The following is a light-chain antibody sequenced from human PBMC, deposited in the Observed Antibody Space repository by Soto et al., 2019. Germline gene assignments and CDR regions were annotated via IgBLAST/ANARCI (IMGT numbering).Light chain of an antibody. Sequence: EIVLARSPGTLSLSPGERATLSCRASQSVSSSYLAWYQQKPGQAPRLLIYGASSRATGIPDRFSGSGSGTDFTLTISRLEPEDFAVYYCQQYGSSPRTFGLGTKVDIK. CDR2: GAS. CDR1: QSVSSSY. J-gene: IGKJ1*01. CDR3: QQYGSSPRT. V-gene: IGKV3-20*01.